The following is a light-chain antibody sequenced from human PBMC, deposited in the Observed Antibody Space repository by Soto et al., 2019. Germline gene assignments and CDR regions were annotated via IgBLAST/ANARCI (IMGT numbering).Light chain of an antibody. CDR3: SSYAGSNNLL. CDR1: RSDLGGYEY. CDR2: EVS. J-gene: IGLJ2*01. V-gene: IGLV2-8*01. Sequence: QSALTQPPSASGSPGQSVTISCTGTRSDLGGYEYVSWYQQHPGKAPKVMIYEVSKRPSGVPDRFSGSKSGNTASLTVSGLQAEDEADYYCSSYAGSNNLLFGGGTKLTVL.